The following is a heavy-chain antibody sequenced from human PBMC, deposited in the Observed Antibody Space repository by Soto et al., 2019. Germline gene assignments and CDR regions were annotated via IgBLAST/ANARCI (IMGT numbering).Heavy chain of an antibody. D-gene: IGHD6-19*01. V-gene: IGHV4-30-4*01. CDR1: GGSISSADYY. CDR2: IYYSGST. Sequence: QVQLQESGPGLVKPSQTLSLTCTVSGGSISSADYYWSWIRQPPGKGLEWIGNIYYSGSTFYNPSLQSRLTMSVDTSKSQFSLKLTSVTAADTAVYYCARAGQWLPINPWGQGTLVTVSS. J-gene: IGHJ5*02. CDR3: ARAGQWLPINP.